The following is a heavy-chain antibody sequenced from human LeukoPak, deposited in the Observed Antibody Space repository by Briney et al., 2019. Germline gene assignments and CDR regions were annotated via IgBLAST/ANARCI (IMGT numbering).Heavy chain of an antibody. CDR3: ARGKTSQNIVTRKTYNWFDP. CDR2: ISGTGSYK. V-gene: IGHV3-21*01. J-gene: IGHJ5*02. D-gene: IGHD2/OR15-2a*01. Sequence: GGSLRLSCAASGFTFSRYSMNWVRQAPGKGLEWVSSISGTGSYKYYADSVKGRFTISRDNAKNSLYLQMKSLRAEDTAVYYCARGKTSQNIVTRKTYNWFDPWGQGTLVTVSS. CDR1: GFTFSRYS.